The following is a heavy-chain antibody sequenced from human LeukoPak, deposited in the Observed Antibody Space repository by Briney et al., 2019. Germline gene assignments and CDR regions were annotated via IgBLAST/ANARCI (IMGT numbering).Heavy chain of an antibody. CDR3: ARTDFGYSSGFGY. J-gene: IGHJ4*02. CDR1: GFTFGSYW. CDR2: INSDGSST. D-gene: IGHD6-19*01. V-gene: IGHV3-74*01. Sequence: GGSLRLSCAASGFTFGSYWVHWVRQAPGKGLVWVSRINSDGSSTSYADSVKGRFTISRDNAKNTLYLQMNSLRAEDTAVYYCARTDFGYSSGFGYWGQGTLVTVSS.